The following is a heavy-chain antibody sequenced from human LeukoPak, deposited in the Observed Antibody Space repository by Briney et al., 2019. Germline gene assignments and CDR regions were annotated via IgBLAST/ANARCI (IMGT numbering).Heavy chain of an antibody. CDR2: VNPNSGDT. V-gene: IGHV1-2*02. D-gene: IGHD3-22*01. CDR1: GYTFTGYY. Sequence: ASVKVSCKASGYTFTGYYLHWVRQAPGQGLEWMGCVNPNSGDTNYAQKFQGSVTMTRDTSISTVYMELSRLRSDDTAVYYCARFTYYYDSSGYYYVRYDGVYFDYWGQGTLVTVSS. J-gene: IGHJ4*02. CDR3: ARFTYYYDSSGYYYVRYDGVYFDY.